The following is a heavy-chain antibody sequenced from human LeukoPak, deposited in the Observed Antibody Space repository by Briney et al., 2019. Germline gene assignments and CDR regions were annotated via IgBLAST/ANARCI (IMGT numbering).Heavy chain of an antibody. V-gene: IGHV3-23*01. D-gene: IGHD5-12*01. CDR2: ISGSGGNS. CDR1: GFTFTTYA. Sequence: PGGSLRLSCSASGFTFTTYAMSWVRQAPGKGLEWVSAISGSGGNSYYADSVKGRFTISRDNSKNTLYLQMNSLRAEDTAVYYCAKGNIATLTLGLFACWGQGTLVTVSS. J-gene: IGHJ4*02. CDR3: AKGNIATLTLGLFAC.